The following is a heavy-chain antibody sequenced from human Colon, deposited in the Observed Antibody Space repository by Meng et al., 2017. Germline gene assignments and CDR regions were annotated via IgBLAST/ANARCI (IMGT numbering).Heavy chain of an antibody. CDR1: GFTFSSYA. Sequence: GGSLRLSCAASGFTFSSYAMSWVRQAPEKGLEWVSVISSSGGTYHADSVKGRFTISRDNSKSTLYLQMSSLRAEDSAIYYCAKSTCRYSNYGDYWGQGTLVTVSS. J-gene: IGHJ4*02. CDR2: ISSSGGT. CDR3: AKSTCRYSNYGDY. V-gene: IGHV3-23*01. D-gene: IGHD3-16*02.